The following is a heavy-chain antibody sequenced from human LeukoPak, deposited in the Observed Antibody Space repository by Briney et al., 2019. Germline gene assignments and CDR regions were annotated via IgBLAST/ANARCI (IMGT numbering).Heavy chain of an antibody. J-gene: IGHJ4*02. CDR2: IYYSGST. CDR3: ARHSSIYSSSSDFDY. CDR1: GGSISSSSYS. V-gene: IGHV4-39*01. D-gene: IGHD6-6*01. Sequence: PSETLSLTCTVSGGSISSSSYSWGWIRQPPGKGLEWIGSIYYSGSTYYNPSLKSRVTISVDTSKNQFSLKLSSVTAADTVVYYCARHSSIYSSSSDFDYWGQGTLVTVSS.